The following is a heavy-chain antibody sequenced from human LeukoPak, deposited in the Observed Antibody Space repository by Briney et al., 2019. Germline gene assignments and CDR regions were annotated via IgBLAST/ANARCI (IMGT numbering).Heavy chain of an antibody. V-gene: IGHV3-7*01. D-gene: IGHD3-10*01. J-gene: IGHJ4*02. CDR2: IDQDESEE. Sequence: PGGSLRLSCAASGFPFHNYWMTWVRQAPGKGLEWVANIDQDESEEYYVDSVKGRFTISRDNADKSLYLEMTSLRVEDTAIYYCARGLYGSGRRSLMALWGPGTLVTVSS. CDR3: ARGLYGSGRRSLMAL. CDR1: GFPFHNYW.